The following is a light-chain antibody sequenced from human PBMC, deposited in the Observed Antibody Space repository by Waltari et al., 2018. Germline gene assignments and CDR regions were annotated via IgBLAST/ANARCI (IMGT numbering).Light chain of an antibody. CDR1: SGDIGNYKF. J-gene: IGLJ3*02. V-gene: IGLV2-14*01. Sequence: QSALTQPASVSGSPGQSITISCTGTSGDIGNYKFVSWYQQEPGRAPKLIVYDVSQWPSGVSNRFSGSKSGNTASLTISGLQAEDEADYYCSSYTTASSWVFGGGTKLTVL. CDR3: SSYTTASSWV. CDR2: DVS.